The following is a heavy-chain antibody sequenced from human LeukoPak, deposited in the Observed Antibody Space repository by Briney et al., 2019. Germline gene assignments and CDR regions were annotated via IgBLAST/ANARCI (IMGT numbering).Heavy chain of an antibody. Sequence: SETLSLTCAVYGGSFSGYYWSWIRQLPGKGLEWIGEINHSGSTNYNPSLKSRVTISVDTSKNQFSLKLSSVTAADTAVYYCARGYYDILTGYFIDYWGQGTLVTVSS. CDR3: ARGYYDILTGYFIDY. V-gene: IGHV4-34*01. D-gene: IGHD3-9*01. CDR2: INHSGST. J-gene: IGHJ4*02. CDR1: GGSFSGYY.